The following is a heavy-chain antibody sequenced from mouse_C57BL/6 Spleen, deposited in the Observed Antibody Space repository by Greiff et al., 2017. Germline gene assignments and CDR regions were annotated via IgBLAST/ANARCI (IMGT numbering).Heavy chain of an antibody. V-gene: IGHV5-16*01. CDR1: GFTFSDYY. D-gene: IGHD2-4*01. J-gene: IGHJ4*01. CDR2: INYDGGIT. CDR3: ARIYDDYDGAMDD. Sequence: EVQLVESEGGLVQPGSSMKLSCTASGFTFSDYYMDWVSQVPEKGLEWVAKINYDGGITYYLDSLKSRFIISVDNATNMAYLQMSSLTSEDTATYYCARIYDDYDGAMDDWGQGTSVTVSS.